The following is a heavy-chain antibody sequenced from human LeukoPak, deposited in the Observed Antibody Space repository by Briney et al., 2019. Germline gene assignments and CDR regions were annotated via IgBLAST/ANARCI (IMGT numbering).Heavy chain of an antibody. CDR2: IWYDGSNK. D-gene: IGHD5-12*01. CDR1: GFTFSSYG. Sequence: GRSLRLSCAASGFTFSSYGMHWVRQAPGKGLEWVAVIWYDGSNKYYADSVKGRFTISRDNSKNTLYLQMSSLRAEDTAVYYCVKDRHSGYDFDYWGQGTLVTVSS. CDR3: VKDRHSGYDFDY. V-gene: IGHV3-33*06. J-gene: IGHJ4*02.